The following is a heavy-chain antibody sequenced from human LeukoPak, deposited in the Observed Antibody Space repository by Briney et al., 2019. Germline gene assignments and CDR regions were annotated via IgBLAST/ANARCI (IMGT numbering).Heavy chain of an antibody. V-gene: IGHV4-4*02. CDR2: TSHRGST. CDR3: ARNAAHEYYFDY. D-gene: IGHD2-15*01. Sequence: SGTLSLTCSVSGGSISSTNWWSWVRQPPGKGLEWIGETSHRGSTNYNPSLKSRVTISVDKSKNQFALKLSSVTAADTAVYYCARNAAHEYYFDYWGQGTLVTVSS. J-gene: IGHJ4*02. CDR1: GGSISSTNW.